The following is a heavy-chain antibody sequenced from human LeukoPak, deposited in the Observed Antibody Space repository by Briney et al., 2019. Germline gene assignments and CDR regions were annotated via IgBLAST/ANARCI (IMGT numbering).Heavy chain of an antibody. V-gene: IGHV4-34*01. CDR2: INHSGST. J-gene: IGHJ6*03. CDR3: ARGSEGYCTNGVCQRYMDV. D-gene: IGHD2-8*01. Sequence: SETLSLTCAVYGGSFSGDYWSWIRQPPGKGLEWIGEINHSGSTNYNPSLKSRVTISVDTSKNQFSLKLSSVTAADTAVYYCARGSEGYCTNGVCQRYMDVWGKGTTVTVSS. CDR1: GGSFSGDY.